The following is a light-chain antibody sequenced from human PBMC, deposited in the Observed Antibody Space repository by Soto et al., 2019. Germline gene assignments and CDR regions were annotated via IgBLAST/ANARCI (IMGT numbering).Light chain of an antibody. CDR1: QSVSNNY. V-gene: IGKV3-20*01. CDR3: QQYGSSGT. Sequence: EILLTQPPGTLSLSPGERATLSCRASQSVSNNYLAWYQQKPGQAPRLLIYGASNRATGIPDRLSGSGSGTDFTLTISRMEPEDFAVYYCQQYGSSGTFGQGTKVDIK. CDR2: GAS. J-gene: IGKJ1*01.